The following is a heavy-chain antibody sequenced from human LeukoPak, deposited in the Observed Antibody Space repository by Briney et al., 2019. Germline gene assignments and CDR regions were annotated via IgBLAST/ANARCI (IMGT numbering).Heavy chain of an antibody. V-gene: IGHV3-23*01. CDR2: ISGSGEIT. D-gene: IGHD3-10*01. CDR3: AKFFLPYLSGRTGSR. J-gene: IGHJ4*02. Sequence: PGGPLRLSCAASGFSVRRYAMMGVRQAPGMRLEGVSSISGSGEITYYADSLEGPFTISRDNSKNTLYLQINSLRAEDTALYYCAKFFLPYLSGRTGSRWGQGTLVTVSS. CDR1: GFSVRRYA.